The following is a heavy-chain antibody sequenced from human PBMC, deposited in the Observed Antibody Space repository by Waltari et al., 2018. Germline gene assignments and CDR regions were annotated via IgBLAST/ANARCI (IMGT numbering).Heavy chain of an antibody. CDR2: ISPIFGTA. J-gene: IGHJ6*02. Sequence: QVQLVQSGAEVKKPGSSVKVSCKASGGTFTRYAISRVRQAPGPRLEWMGGISPIFGTANYAQKFQGRVTITTDESTSTAYMELSSLRSEDTAVYYCAREGSYHQESYYYYGMDVWGQGTTVTVSS. D-gene: IGHD1-26*01. V-gene: IGHV1-69*05. CDR1: GGTFTRYA. CDR3: AREGSYHQESYYYYGMDV.